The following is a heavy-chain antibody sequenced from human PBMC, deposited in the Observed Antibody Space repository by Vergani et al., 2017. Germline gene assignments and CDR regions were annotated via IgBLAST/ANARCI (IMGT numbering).Heavy chain of an antibody. CDR2: IYHSGST. CDR1: GGSISSGGYS. D-gene: IGHD5-24*01. V-gene: IGHV4-30-2*01. CDR3: ARRGVEMATTSGMDV. Sequence: QLQLQESGSGLVKPSQTLSLTCAVSGGSISSGGYSWSWIRQPPGKGLEWIGYIYHSGSTYYNPSLKSRVTISVDTSKNQFSLKLSSVTAADTAVYYCARRGVEMATTSGMDVWGQGTTVTVSS. J-gene: IGHJ6*02.